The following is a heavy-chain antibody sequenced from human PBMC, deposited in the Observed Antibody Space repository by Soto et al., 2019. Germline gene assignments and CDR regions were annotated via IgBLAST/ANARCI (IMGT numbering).Heavy chain of an antibody. CDR2: ISGSGGST. CDR1: GFTFSSYA. D-gene: IGHD5-12*01. J-gene: IGHJ4*02. CDR3: AKIWVATISRRFAFFDY. V-gene: IGHV3-23*01. Sequence: GGSLRFSCAASGFTFSSYAMSWVRQAPGKGLEWVSAISGSGGSTYYADSVKGRFTISRDNSKNTLYLQMNSLRAEDTAVYYCAKIWVATISRRFAFFDYWGQGTLVTVSS.